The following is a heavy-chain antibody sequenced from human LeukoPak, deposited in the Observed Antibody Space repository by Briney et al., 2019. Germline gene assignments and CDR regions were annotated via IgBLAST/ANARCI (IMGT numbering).Heavy chain of an antibody. CDR1: GYTFTGYY. Sequence: ASVKVSCKASGYTFTGYYMHWVRQAPGQGLEWMGWINPNRGGTNYAQKFQGRVTMTRDTSISTAYMELSRLRYDDTAVYYCARVPKMVRGVTDYWGQGTLVTVSS. D-gene: IGHD3-10*01. CDR3: ARVPKMVRGVTDY. J-gene: IGHJ4*02. CDR2: INPNRGGT. V-gene: IGHV1-2*02.